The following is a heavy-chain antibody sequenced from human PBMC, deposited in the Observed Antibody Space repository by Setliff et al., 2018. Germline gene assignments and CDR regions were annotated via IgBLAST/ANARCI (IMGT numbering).Heavy chain of an antibody. CDR2: ISPYSGNT. Sequence: ASVKVSCKASGYTFTNYGVTWVRQAPGQGLEWMGWISPYSGNTYYAPELQGRVTLTTDTSTTTAYLELRSLRSDDTAVYYCSRLVRYCTRTSCQRASGEDYWGQGTLVTVSS. V-gene: IGHV1-18*01. CDR1: GYTFTNYG. D-gene: IGHD2-2*01. J-gene: IGHJ4*02. CDR3: SRLVRYCTRTSCQRASGEDY.